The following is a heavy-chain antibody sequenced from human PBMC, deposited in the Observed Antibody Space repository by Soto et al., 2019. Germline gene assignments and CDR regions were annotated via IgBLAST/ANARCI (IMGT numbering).Heavy chain of an antibody. V-gene: IGHV3-23*01. Sequence: PGGSLRLSCAASGFTFSSYVMNGVRQAPGKGLEWVSTISGSGGSTYYADSVEGRFTFSRDNSKNTLHLLMNSLRAEDTAVYYCAKRAPKQVLRYFDWSNPFDYWGQGTLVTVSS. J-gene: IGHJ4*02. CDR2: ISGSGGST. D-gene: IGHD3-9*01. CDR1: GFTFSSYV. CDR3: AKRAPKQVLRYFDWSNPFDY.